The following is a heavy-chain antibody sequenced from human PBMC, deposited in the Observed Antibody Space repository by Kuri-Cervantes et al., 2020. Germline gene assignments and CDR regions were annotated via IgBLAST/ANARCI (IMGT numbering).Heavy chain of an antibody. CDR2: ISWNGGSI. V-gene: IGHV3-20*04. CDR3: ARPSAVGGWGEFWFDP. D-gene: IGHD3-16*01. CDR1: GFTLSLYS. J-gene: IGHJ5*02. Sequence: GGSLRLSCAASGFTLSLYSMNWVRQAPGKGLEWVSGISWNGGSIGYADSVKGRFTISRDNAKNSLYLQMNSLIPEDTAVYYCARPSAVGGWGEFWFDPWGQGTLVTVSS.